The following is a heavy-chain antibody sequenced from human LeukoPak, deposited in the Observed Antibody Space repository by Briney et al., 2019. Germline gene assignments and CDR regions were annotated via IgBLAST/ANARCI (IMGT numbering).Heavy chain of an antibody. D-gene: IGHD3-3*01. CDR2: ISAYNGNT. J-gene: IGHJ4*02. V-gene: IGHV1-18*01. CDR3: ARVSPRGGRFLEWLLESQEDY. Sequence: ASVKVSCKASGYTFTSYGISWVRQAPGQGLEWMGWISAYNGNTNYAQKLQGRVTMTTDTSTSTAYMELRSLRSDDTAVYYCARVSPRGGRFLEWLLESQEDYWGQGTLVTVSS. CDR1: GYTFTSYG.